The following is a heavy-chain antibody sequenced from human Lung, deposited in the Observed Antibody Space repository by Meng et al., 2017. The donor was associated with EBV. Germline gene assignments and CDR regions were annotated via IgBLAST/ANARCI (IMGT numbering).Heavy chain of an antibody. Sequence: QLPLVKSGTHLKQPGASVKVSCRPSGYTFTSHAINWVRQAPGQGPDWMGWIDPNTGNPTYDQGFTGRFVFSLDTSVSTAYLQINSLRADDTAVYYCARDSPLDGYSLLDYWGQGTLVTVSS. CDR2: IDPNTGNP. V-gene: IGHV7-4-1*02. D-gene: IGHD5-24*01. J-gene: IGHJ4*02. CDR3: ARDSPLDGYSLLDY. CDR1: GYTFTSHA.